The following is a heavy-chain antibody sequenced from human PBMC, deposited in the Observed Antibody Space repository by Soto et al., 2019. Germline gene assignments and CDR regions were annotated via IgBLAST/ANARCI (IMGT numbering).Heavy chain of an antibody. CDR3: AKDGDFYDFVTGYYLTGHYFDY. CDR1: GGSISSGDYY. Sequence: SETLSLTCTVSGGSISSGDYYWSWIRQPPGKGLEWIGYIYYSGSTYYNPSLKSRVTISVDTSKNQFSLKLSSVTAEDTAVYYCAKDGDFYDFVTGYYLTGHYFDYWGQGTPVTVSS. CDR2: IYYSGST. J-gene: IGHJ4*02. D-gene: IGHD3-9*01. V-gene: IGHV4-30-4*01.